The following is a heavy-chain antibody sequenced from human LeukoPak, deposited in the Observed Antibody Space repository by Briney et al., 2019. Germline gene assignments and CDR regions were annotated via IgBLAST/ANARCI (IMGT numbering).Heavy chain of an antibody. Sequence: PGGSLRLSRAASGFTFSSYAMSWVRQAPGKGLEWVSAISGSGGSTYYADSVKGRFTISRDNSKNPLYLQMNSLRAEDTAVYYCAKVHRLGEWFGTDYWGQGTLVTVSS. J-gene: IGHJ4*02. CDR1: GFTFSSYA. CDR3: AKVHRLGEWFGTDY. CDR2: ISGSGGST. D-gene: IGHD3-10*01. V-gene: IGHV3-23*01.